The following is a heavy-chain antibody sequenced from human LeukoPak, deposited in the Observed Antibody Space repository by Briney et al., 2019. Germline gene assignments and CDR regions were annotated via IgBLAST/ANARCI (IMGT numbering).Heavy chain of an antibody. D-gene: IGHD1-14*01. V-gene: IGHV3-30*18. Sequence: GGSLRLSCAASGFTFSSYGMHWVRQAPGKGPEWVAVISYDGSNKYYADSVKGRFTISRDNSKNTLYLQMNSLRAEDTAVYYCAKDRPDGGGFDYWGQGTLVTVSS. CDR2: ISYDGSNK. J-gene: IGHJ4*02. CDR3: AKDRPDGGGFDY. CDR1: GFTFSSYG.